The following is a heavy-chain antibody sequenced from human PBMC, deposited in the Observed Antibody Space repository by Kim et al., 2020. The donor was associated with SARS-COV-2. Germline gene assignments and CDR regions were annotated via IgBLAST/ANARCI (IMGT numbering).Heavy chain of an antibody. CDR3: AKDKPRYSSSWGYFDY. Sequence: GGSLRLSCAASGFTFDDYAMHWVRQAPGKGLEWVSGISWNSGSIGYADSVKGRFTISRDNAKNSLYLQMNSLRAEDTALYYCAKDKPRYSSSWGYFDYWG. J-gene: IGHJ4*03. V-gene: IGHV3-9*01. D-gene: IGHD6-13*01. CDR2: ISWNSGSI. CDR1: GFTFDDYA.